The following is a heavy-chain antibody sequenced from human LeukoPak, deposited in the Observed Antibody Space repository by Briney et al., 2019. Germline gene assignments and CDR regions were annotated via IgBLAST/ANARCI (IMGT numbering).Heavy chain of an antibody. CDR3: ASTQQWLAFDY. V-gene: IGHV4-59*01. Sequence: PSETLSLTCTVSGGSISNYHWSWMRQPPGKGLEWIGCFYHSGSTTYNPSLKSRVTTSVDTSKNEFSLKLNSVTAADTAEYYCASTQQWLAFDYWGQGILVTVSS. J-gene: IGHJ4*02. CDR2: FYHSGST. CDR1: GGSISNYH. D-gene: IGHD6-19*01.